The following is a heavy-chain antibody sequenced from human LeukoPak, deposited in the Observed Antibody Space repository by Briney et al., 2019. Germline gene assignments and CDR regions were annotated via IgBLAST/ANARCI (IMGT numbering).Heavy chain of an antibody. CDR3: AKDSSGYVDY. D-gene: IGHD2-15*01. Sequence: GRSLRLSCAASGFTFDDYAMHWVRQAPGKGLEWVSGISWNSGSIGYADSVKGRFTISRDNAKNSLYLQMNSLRAEDTALYYCAKDSSGYVDYWGQGTLVTVSS. CDR2: ISWNSGSI. CDR1: GFTFDDYA. J-gene: IGHJ4*02. V-gene: IGHV3-9*01.